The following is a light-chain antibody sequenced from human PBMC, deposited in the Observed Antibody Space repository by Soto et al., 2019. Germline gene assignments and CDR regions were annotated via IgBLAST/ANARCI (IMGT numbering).Light chain of an antibody. J-gene: IGLJ3*02. CDR3: LLVYGSTWV. V-gene: IGLV7-46*01. Sequence: QAVVTQEPSLPVSPGGTVTLTCGSSTGVVTSGHYPYWFQQKPGQAPRTLIFDTTNKHSWTPAQFSGSLLGGKAALTLSGARPEDEADYYCLLVYGSTWVFGGGTKLTVL. CDR1: TGVVTSGHY. CDR2: DTT.